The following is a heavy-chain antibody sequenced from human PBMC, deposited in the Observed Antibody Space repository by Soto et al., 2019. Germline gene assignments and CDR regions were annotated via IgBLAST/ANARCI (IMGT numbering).Heavy chain of an antibody. V-gene: IGHV3-11*06. CDR3: ASSARKVYKSGSYLLDY. J-gene: IGHJ4*02. Sequence: GGSLRLSCAASGFTFSDYYMSWIRQAPGKGLEWVSYISSSSSYTNYADSVKGRFTISRDNAKNSLYLQMNSLRAEDTAVYYCASSARKVYKSGSYLLDYWGQGTLVTVSS. CDR1: GFTFSDYY. D-gene: IGHD1-26*01. CDR2: ISSSSSYT.